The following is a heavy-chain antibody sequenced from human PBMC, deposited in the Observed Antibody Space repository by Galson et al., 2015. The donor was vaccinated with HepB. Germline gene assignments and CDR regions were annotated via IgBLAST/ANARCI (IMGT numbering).Heavy chain of an antibody. Sequence: SLRLSCAASGFTFSSYGMHWVRQAPGKGLEWVAFIRYDGSNKYYADSVKGRFTISRDNSKNTLYLQMNSLRAEDTAVYYCAKEEDIVVVVAAAQGNSPGDHRAYDYWGQGTLVTVSS. CDR1: GFTFSSYG. J-gene: IGHJ4*02. CDR2: IRYDGSNK. CDR3: AKEEDIVVVVAAAQGNSPGDHRAYDY. D-gene: IGHD2-15*01. V-gene: IGHV3-30*02.